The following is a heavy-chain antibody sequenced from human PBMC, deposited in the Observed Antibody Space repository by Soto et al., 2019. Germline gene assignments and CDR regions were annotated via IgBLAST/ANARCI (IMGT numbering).Heavy chain of an antibody. Sequence: SETLSLTCTVSGGSISSYYWSWIRQPPGKGLEWIGYIYYSGSTNYNPSLKSRVTISVDTSKNQFSLKLSSVTAADTAVYYCAREGVRDSYIAARHFDDWGQGNLVTVSS. J-gene: IGHJ4*02. CDR2: IYYSGST. CDR3: AREGVRDSYIAARHFDD. D-gene: IGHD6-6*01. CDR1: GGSISSYY. V-gene: IGHV4-59*01.